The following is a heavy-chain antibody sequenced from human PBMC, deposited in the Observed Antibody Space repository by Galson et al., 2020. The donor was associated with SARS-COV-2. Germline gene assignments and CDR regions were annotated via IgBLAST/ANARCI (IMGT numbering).Heavy chain of an antibody. CDR3: ARDPKVGVVSHSPDAFDI. V-gene: IGHV1-46*01. Sequence: ASVKVSCKASGYTFTNYYIHWVRQAPGQGLEWMGIIDPSGGRTSYAQKFQGRVTMTRDTSTSTVYMELSSLRSEDTAMYYCARDPKVGVVSHSPDAFDIWGQGTVVTVSS. D-gene: IGHD3-3*01. CDR1: GYTFTNYY. CDR2: IDPSGGRT. J-gene: IGHJ3*02.